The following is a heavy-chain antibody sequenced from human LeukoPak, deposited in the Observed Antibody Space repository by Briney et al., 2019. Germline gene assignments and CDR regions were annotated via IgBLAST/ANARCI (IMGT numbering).Heavy chain of an antibody. CDR2: IYYSGST. Sequence: PQTLSLTCTVSGGSISSGDYYWSWIRQPPGKGLEWIGYIYYSGSTYYNPSLKSRVTISVDTSKNQFSLKLSSVTAADTAVYYCARLAYYDSSGYGYWGQGTLVTVSS. J-gene: IGHJ4*02. CDR1: GGSISSGDYY. D-gene: IGHD3-22*01. V-gene: IGHV4-30-4*01. CDR3: ARLAYYDSSGYGY.